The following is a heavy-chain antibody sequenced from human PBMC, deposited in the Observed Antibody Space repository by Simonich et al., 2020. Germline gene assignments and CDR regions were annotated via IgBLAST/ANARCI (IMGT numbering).Heavy chain of an antibody. CDR1: GFTFSSYA. J-gene: IGHJ3*02. Sequence: EVQLLESGGGLVQPGGSLRLSCAASGFTFSSYAMSWVRQAPGKGLEGGAAISGSGGSTYYADSVKGRFTISRDNSKNTLYLQMNSLRAEDTAVYYCAKDRDSSGWYTAFDIWGQGTMVTVSS. V-gene: IGHV3-23*01. CDR3: AKDRDSSGWYTAFDI. CDR2: ISGSGGST. D-gene: IGHD6-19*01.